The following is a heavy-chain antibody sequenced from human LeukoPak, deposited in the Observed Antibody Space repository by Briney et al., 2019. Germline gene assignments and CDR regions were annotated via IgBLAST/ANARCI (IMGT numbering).Heavy chain of an antibody. CDR2: ISAYNGNT. CDR1: GYTFTNYY. V-gene: IGHV1-18*04. J-gene: IGHJ5*02. D-gene: IGHD1-7*01. Sequence: GASVKVSCKASGYTFTNYYLLWIRQAPGQGLEWMGWISAYNGNTNYAQKLRGRVTMTTDTSTSTAYMELRSLRSDDTAVYYCARDSHNWNYSGFDPWGQGTLVTVSS. CDR3: ARDSHNWNYSGFDP.